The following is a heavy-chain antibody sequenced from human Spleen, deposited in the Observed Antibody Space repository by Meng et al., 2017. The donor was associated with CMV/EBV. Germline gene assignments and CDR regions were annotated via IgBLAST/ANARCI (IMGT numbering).Heavy chain of an antibody. J-gene: IGHJ6*02. CDR1: GGSISRYF. V-gene: IGHV4-59*01. Sequence: SETLSLTCTVSGGSISRYFWSWIRQPPGRGLEWIGYIYYSGSTNYNPSLKSRVTISVDTSKNQFSLKLSSVTAADPAVYYCARERGAARQSSGEYYYYYGMDVWGQGTTVTVSS. CDR3: ARERGAARQSSGEYYYYYGMDV. CDR2: IYYSGST. D-gene: IGHD6-6*01.